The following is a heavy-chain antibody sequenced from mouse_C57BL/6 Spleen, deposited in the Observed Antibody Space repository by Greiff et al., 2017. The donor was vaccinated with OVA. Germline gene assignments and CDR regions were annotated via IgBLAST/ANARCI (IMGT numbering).Heavy chain of an antibody. CDR2: IYPSDSET. Sequence: QVQLQQPGAELVRPGSSVKLSCKASGYTFTSYWMDWVKQRPGQGLEWIGNIYPSDSETHYNQKFKDKATLTVDKSSSTAYMQLSSLTSEDSAVYYCARRGGSSLFDYWGQGTTLTVSS. V-gene: IGHV1-61*01. D-gene: IGHD1-1*01. CDR1: GYTFTSYW. CDR3: ARRGGSSLFDY. J-gene: IGHJ2*01.